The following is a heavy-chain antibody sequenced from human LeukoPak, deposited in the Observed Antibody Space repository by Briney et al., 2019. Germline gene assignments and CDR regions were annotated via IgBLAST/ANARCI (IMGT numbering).Heavy chain of an antibody. CDR2: INSDGSSI. Sequence: GGSLRLSCAASGFTFSSYWMHWVLQAPGKGLVWVSRINSDGSSITYADSVKGRFTISRDNAKNTLYLQMNSLRVEDTAVYYCAREGRVSGYDFDCWGQGTLVTVSS. J-gene: IGHJ4*02. D-gene: IGHD5-12*01. CDR3: AREGRVSGYDFDC. V-gene: IGHV3-74*03. CDR1: GFTFSSYW.